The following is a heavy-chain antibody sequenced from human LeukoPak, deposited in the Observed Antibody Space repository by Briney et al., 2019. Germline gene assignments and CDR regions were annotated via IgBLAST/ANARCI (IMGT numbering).Heavy chain of an antibody. D-gene: IGHD6-19*01. CDR3: ARYSSGSFDY. CDR1: GFTFSRYW. V-gene: IGHV3-74*01. CDR2: INSDGSST. J-gene: IGHJ4*02. Sequence: GGALRLSWGAAGFTFSRYWMHWGSHAPGEGVGWVSRINSDGSSTSYADSVKGRFTISRDNAKNTLYLQMNSLRAEDTAVYYCARYSSGSFDYWGQGTLVTVSS.